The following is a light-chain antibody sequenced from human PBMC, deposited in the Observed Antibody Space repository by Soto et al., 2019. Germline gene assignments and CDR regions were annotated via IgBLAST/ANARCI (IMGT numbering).Light chain of an antibody. CDR2: GAS. Sequence: EIVLTHSPGTLSLSQGERATLSCRASQSVPSKYLAWYQQNPGQAPRLLIYGASNRATGIPDKFSGSGSGTDFTLTISRLEPEDFAVYYCQQYGTSPRTFGQGTKVDIK. CDR1: QSVPSKY. V-gene: IGKV3-20*01. CDR3: QQYGTSPRT. J-gene: IGKJ1*01.